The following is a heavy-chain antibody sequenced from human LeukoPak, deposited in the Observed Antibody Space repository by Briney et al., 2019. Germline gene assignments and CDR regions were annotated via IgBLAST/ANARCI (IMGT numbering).Heavy chain of an antibody. J-gene: IGHJ6*03. CDR3: AKEPPVGFGVYYMDV. D-gene: IGHD3-10*01. V-gene: IGHV3-30*02. CDR2: IRYDGSNK. CDR1: GFTFSSYG. Sequence: GGSLRLSCAASGFTFSSYGMHWVRQAPGKGLEWGAFIRYDGSNKYYVDSVKGRFTISRDNSKNTMYLQMNNLRAEDNAVYYCAKEPPVGFGVYYMDVWGKGTTVTISS.